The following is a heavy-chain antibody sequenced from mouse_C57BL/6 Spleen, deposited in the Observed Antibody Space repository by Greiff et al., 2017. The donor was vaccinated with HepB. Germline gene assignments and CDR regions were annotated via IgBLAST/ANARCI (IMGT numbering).Heavy chain of an antibody. Sequence: QVQLQQPGAELVRPGSSVKLSCKASGYTFTSYWMDWVKQRPGQGLEWIGNIYPSDSETHYNQKFKDKATLTVDKSSSTAYMQLSSLTSEDSAVYYCAREDGYYYYFDYWGQGTTLTVSS. J-gene: IGHJ2*01. D-gene: IGHD2-3*01. V-gene: IGHV1-61*01. CDR2: IYPSDSET. CDR3: AREDGYYYYFDY. CDR1: GYTFTSYW.